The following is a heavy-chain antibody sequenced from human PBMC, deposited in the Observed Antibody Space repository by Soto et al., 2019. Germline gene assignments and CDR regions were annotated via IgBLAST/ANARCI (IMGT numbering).Heavy chain of an antibody. V-gene: IGHV4-30-4*01. D-gene: IGHD3-10*01. J-gene: IGHJ6*02. Sequence: QVQLQESGPGLVKPSQTLSLTCTVSGGSISSGDYYWSWIHQPPGKGLEWIGYIYYSGSTYYNPSLKSRVIISLDTSKNQFSLRLSSVTAADTAVYYCARVGGLVAGPHHHYGFDVWGQGTTVTVSS. CDR1: GGSISSGDYY. CDR3: ARVGGLVAGPHHHYGFDV. CDR2: IYYSGST.